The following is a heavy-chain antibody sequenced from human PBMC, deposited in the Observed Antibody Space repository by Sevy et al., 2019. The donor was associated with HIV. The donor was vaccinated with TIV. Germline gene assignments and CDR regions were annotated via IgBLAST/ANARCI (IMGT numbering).Heavy chain of an antibody. CDR3: ARDPGYGSGTYGGLFDC. CDR2: IWYDGSSK. Sequence: GGSLRLSCAASGFTFNTYGMHWVRQAPGKGLEWVAVIWYDGSSKYYADSVKGRFSISRANSKNTLYLQMNSLRAEDTAVYYCARDPGYGSGTYGGLFDCWGQGTLVTVSS. CDR1: GFTFNTYG. J-gene: IGHJ4*02. V-gene: IGHV3-33*01. D-gene: IGHD3-10*01.